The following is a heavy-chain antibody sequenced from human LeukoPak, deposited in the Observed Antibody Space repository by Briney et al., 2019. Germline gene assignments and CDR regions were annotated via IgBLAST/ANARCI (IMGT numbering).Heavy chain of an antibody. CDR3: AREEGAAAGTGFDC. V-gene: IGHV3-30*01. CDR1: GFTFSSYA. CDR2: ISNDASDK. Sequence: GGSLRLSCAASGFTFSSYAVSWVRQAPGKGLEWVASISNDASDKFYADSVKGRFTISRDNSGNTLYLQMNSLGAEDTAVYYCAREEGAAAGTGFDCWGQGTLVTVSS. D-gene: IGHD6-13*01. J-gene: IGHJ4*02.